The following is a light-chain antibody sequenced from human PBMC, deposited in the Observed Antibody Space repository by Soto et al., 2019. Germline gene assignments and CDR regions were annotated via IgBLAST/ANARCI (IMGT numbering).Light chain of an antibody. V-gene: IGLV2-14*03. Sequence: QSALTQPASVSGSPGQSITISCTGTSSDVGAYNSVSWYQQHPGKAPKLMIYDVSNRPSGVSNRFSGSKSVNRASLTISGLQAEDEADYYCSSYTSSSTVIFGGGTKLTVL. CDR3: SSYTSSSTVI. J-gene: IGLJ2*01. CDR2: DVS. CDR1: SSDVGAYNS.